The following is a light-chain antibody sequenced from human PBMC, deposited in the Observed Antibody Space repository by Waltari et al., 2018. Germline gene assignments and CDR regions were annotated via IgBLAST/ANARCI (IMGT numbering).Light chain of an antibody. Sequence: EIVMTQSPATLSVFPGERATLSCRASQSISSNLAWYQHKPGQAPRLLIYGASTRATGIPTRFRGSWSGTEFTLTISSLQSEDFAVYFCPQYDNWLGTFGQGTKVEIK. V-gene: IGKV3-15*01. CDR3: PQYDNWLGT. CDR1: QSISSN. J-gene: IGKJ1*01. CDR2: GAS.